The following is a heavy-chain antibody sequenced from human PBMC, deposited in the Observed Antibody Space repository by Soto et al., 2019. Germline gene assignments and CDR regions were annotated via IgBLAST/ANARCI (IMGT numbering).Heavy chain of an antibody. J-gene: IGHJ5*02. V-gene: IGHV1-2*04. CDR1: GYTFTGYH. CDR3: ARHGLRIFGVDKDNWFDP. CDR2: INPNSGGT. D-gene: IGHD3-3*01. Sequence: ASVKVSCKASGYTFTGYHMHWVRQAPGQGLEWMGWINPNSGGTNYAQKFQGWVTMTRDTSISTAYMELSRLRSDDTAVYYCARHGLRIFGVDKDNWFDPWGQGTLVTVSS.